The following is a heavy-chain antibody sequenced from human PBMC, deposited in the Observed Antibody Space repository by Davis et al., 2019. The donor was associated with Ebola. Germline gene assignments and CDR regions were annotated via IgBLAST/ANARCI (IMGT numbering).Heavy chain of an antibody. D-gene: IGHD1-26*01. CDR1: GFIVRGNH. V-gene: IGHV3-53*01. J-gene: IGHJ4*02. Sequence: GGSLRLSCAVSGFIVRGNHMTWVRQAPGKGLEWVSVIYSDGTTYYADSVKGRFTISRDNAKNSLYLQMNSLRDEDTAVYYCARGWDYFDYWGQGTLVTVSS. CDR3: ARGWDYFDY. CDR2: IYSDGTT.